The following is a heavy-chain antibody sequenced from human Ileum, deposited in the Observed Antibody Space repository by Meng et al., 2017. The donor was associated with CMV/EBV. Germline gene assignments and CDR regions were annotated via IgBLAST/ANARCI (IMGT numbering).Heavy chain of an antibody. D-gene: IGHD1-14*01. CDR2: IHPSGST. J-gene: IGHJ4*02. CDR1: DASFSDFY. V-gene: IGHV4-34*01. Sequence: WGAGLLQPSGTLSLTCYLYDASFSDFYWSWTRHLPGKGLEWIGEIHPSGSTHYNPSLESRVSISVHMSNNQFSLKVSSVTAADTAVYYCARGQDNHKGGVHWGQGTLVTVSS. CDR3: ARGQDNHKGGVH.